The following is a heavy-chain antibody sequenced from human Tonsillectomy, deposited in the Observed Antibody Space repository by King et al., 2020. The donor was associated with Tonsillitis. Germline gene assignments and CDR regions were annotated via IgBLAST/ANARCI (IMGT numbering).Heavy chain of an antibody. CDR2: IYPDNGAT. CDR3: VRENWYYAH. CDR1: GYACNVYH. J-gene: IGHJ4*02. Sequence: QLVQSGAEVKEPGASVKVSCKASGYACNVYHAHLVRQVPGQGLDWVGWIYPDNGATDYAPKFQGRVTLTRDTSNTTLYMELRGLRPDDTAVYYCVRENWYYAHWGQGTPVTVSS. V-gene: IGHV1-2*02. D-gene: IGHD3-16*01.